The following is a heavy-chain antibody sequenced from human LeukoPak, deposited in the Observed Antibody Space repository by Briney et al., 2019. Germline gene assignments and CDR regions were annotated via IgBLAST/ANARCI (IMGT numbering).Heavy chain of an antibody. Sequence: GGSLRLSCAASGFTFSSYSMNWVRQAPGKGLEWVSSISSSSSYIYYADSVKGRFTISRDNAKNSLYLQMNSLRAEDTAVYYCARASYYHDSSGYYCEREQLNAFDIWGQGTMVTVSS. J-gene: IGHJ3*02. V-gene: IGHV3-21*01. CDR1: GFTFSSYS. CDR2: ISSSSSYI. D-gene: IGHD3-22*01. CDR3: ARASYYHDSSGYYCEREQLNAFDI.